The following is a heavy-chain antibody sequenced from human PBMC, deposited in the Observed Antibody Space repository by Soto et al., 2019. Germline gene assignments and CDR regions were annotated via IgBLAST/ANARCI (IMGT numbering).Heavy chain of an antibody. CDR2: IYDTGISGYTPST. J-gene: IGHJ6*02. V-gene: IGHV4-61*01. CDR3: ARGEDAFFYYGLDV. CDR1: GESISSGYY. Sequence: SETLSLTCAVSGESISSGYYWSFIRRPPGKGLEWIAYIYDTGISGYTPSTSYNPSLKSRVTMSVDTSKSQFSLKLTSVTAADTAVYYCARGEDAFFYYGLDVWGQGITVTVSS.